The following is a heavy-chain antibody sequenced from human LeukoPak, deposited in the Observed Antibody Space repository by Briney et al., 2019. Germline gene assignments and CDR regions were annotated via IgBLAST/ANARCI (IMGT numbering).Heavy chain of an antibody. J-gene: IGHJ4*02. CDR3: ARLGRIGYCSSINCYLY. D-gene: IGHD2-2*01. CDR1: GYSFTNYW. Sequence: GESLKISCKGSGYSFTNYWIGWVRQMPGKGPEWMGIIYPGDSDTRYSPSFQGQVTISADKSISTAYLQWSSLKASDTAMYYCARLGRIGYCSSINCYLYWGQGTLVTVSS. CDR2: IYPGDSDT. V-gene: IGHV5-51*01.